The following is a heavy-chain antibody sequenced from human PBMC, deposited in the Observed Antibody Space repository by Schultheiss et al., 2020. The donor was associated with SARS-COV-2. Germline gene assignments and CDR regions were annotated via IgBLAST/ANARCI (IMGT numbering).Heavy chain of an antibody. D-gene: IGHD5-18*01. CDR2: IYYSGST. CDR1: GGSFSGYY. Sequence: SETLSLTCAVYGGSFSGYYWSWIRQPPGKGLEWIGSIYYSGSTYYNPSLKSRVTISVDTSKNQFSLKLSSVTAADTAVYYCARSMGTAMAVDYWGQGTLVTVSS. J-gene: IGHJ4*02. V-gene: IGHV4-34*01. CDR3: ARSMGTAMAVDY.